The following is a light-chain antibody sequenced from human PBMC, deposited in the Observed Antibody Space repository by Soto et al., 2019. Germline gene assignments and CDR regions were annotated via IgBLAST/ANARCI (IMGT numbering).Light chain of an antibody. J-gene: IGLJ1*01. CDR3: SSYTSSSTLYV. V-gene: IGLV2-14*01. CDR1: SSDVGGYNY. CDR2: DVS. Sequence: QSVLTQPASVSGSPGQSITISCTGTSSDVGGYNYVSWYQQHPGKAPKLMIYDVSNRPSGVSNRFSGSKSGNTASLTISWLQAEDEADYYCSSYTSSSTLYVFGTGTRSPS.